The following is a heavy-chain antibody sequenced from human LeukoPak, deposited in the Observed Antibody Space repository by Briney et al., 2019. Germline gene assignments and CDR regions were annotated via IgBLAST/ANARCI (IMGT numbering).Heavy chain of an antibody. Sequence: GASVKVSYKASGYTFSSYGFNWVGQAPGQGLEGMGWISVHNGNPNYARKLQGRVTLTTDTSTNTAYMELRNLRSDDTAVYYCARAPFQLYCSGGNCYFDLWGQGTLVTVSS. J-gene: IGHJ4*02. CDR1: GYTFSSYG. D-gene: IGHD2-15*01. CDR2: ISVHNGNP. CDR3: ARAPFQLYCSGGNCYFDL. V-gene: IGHV1-18*01.